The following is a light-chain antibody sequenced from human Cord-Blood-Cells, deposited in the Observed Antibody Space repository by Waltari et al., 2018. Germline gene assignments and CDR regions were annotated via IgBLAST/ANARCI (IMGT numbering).Light chain of an antibody. CDR2: EGS. CDR1: SSDVGSHNL. J-gene: IGLJ3*02. CDR3: CSYAGSSPWV. V-gene: IGLV2-23*01. Sequence: QSALTQPASVSGSPGQSITIPCTGTSSDVGSHNLLSWYQQHPGKRPKLMSYEGSKRASGVSTRFSGCKSGSTAYLTSAGLQAEDEADYFCCSYAGSSPWVFGGGTELTVL.